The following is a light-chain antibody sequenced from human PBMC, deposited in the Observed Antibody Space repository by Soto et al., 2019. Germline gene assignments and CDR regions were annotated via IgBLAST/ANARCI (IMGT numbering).Light chain of an antibody. CDR1: SSNIGAAKD. CDR2: DSN. CDR3: QSYGTGLSGLYV. J-gene: IGLJ1*01. V-gene: IGLV1-40*01. Sequence: QSVLTQPPSVSGAPGQRVTISCTGSSSNIGAAKDVHWYQQLPGAAPKFLISDSNNRPSGVPDRFSVSKSGASASLAITGLRAEDEGDYFCQSYGTGLSGLYVFGTGTKVTVL.